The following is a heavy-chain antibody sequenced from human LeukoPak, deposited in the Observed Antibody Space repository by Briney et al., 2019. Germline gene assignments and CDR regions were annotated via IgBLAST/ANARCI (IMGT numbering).Heavy chain of an antibody. J-gene: IGHJ4*02. CDR3: AKDLVRSWLIDFDY. D-gene: IGHD6-13*01. Sequence: GGSLRLSCAVSGFTFSSYAMSWVRQAPGKGLEWVSGISGRGGSTYYADSVKGRFTISRDNSKNMLYLQMNSLRAEDTAVYYCAKDLVRSWLIDFDYWGQGTLVTVSS. V-gene: IGHV3-23*01. CDR1: GFTFSSYA. CDR2: ISGRGGST.